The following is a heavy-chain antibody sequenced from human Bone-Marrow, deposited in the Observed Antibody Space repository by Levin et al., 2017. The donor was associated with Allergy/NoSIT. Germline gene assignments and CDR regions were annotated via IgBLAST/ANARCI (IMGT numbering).Heavy chain of an antibody. CDR1: GGIFSGFA. D-gene: IGHD3-16*01. Sequence: SVKVSCKASGGIFSGFALSWVRQAPGQGLEWMGGIIPMFGSANYAQRFQGRVTITADASTNTVFMEMTGLRSEDTAIYYCARLNGRSRLGEVSTYWGQGTQVTVST. V-gene: IGHV1-69*13. CDR3: ARLNGRSRLGEVSTY. CDR2: IIPMFGSA. J-gene: IGHJ4*02.